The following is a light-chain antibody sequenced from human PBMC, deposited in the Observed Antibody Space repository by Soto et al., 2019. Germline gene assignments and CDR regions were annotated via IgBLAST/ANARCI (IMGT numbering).Light chain of an antibody. Sequence: IQLTQSPSSLSASVGDRVTITCRASQGISSALAWYQQKPGKSPNLLIYDASSLESGVPSRFSGGGSGTDFTLTISSLQPEDFATYFCQQFDSYPLTFGGGTKVDIK. CDR2: DAS. J-gene: IGKJ4*01. CDR3: QQFDSYPLT. CDR1: QGISSA. V-gene: IGKV1-13*02.